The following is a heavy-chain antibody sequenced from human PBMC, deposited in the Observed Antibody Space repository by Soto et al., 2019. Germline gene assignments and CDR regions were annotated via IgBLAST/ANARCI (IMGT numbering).Heavy chain of an antibody. V-gene: IGHV3-30*18. Sequence: GGSLRLSCQASGFNFDNYGMHWVRQAPGKGLEWVAVITYDGSNKYYADSVKGRFTISRDNSKNTLSLHLNTLKPEDTAVYHCAKDRVGGTFYTPLGFWGQGTLVTVS. J-gene: IGHJ4*02. D-gene: IGHD1-7*01. CDR1: GFNFDNYG. CDR2: ITYDGSNK. CDR3: AKDRVGGTFYTPLGF.